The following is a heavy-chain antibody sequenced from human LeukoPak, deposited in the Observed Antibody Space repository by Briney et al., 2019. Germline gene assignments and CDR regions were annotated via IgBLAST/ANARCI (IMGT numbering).Heavy chain of an antibody. CDR3: ARVAREGYSSSWSHMYV. Sequence: ASVKVSCKASGYTFTGYYMHWVRQAPGQGLEWMGWINPNSGGTNYAQKFQGRVTMTRDTSISTAYMELSRLRSDDTAVYYCARVAREGYSSSWSHMYVWGKGTTVTVSS. J-gene: IGHJ6*03. V-gene: IGHV1-2*02. CDR1: GYTFTGYY. D-gene: IGHD6-13*01. CDR2: INPNSGGT.